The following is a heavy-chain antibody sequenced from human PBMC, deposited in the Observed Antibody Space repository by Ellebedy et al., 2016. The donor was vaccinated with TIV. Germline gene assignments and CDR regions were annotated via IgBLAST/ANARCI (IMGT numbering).Heavy chain of an antibody. Sequence: GSLRLSXAVYGGSFSGYYWSWIRQPPGKGLEWIGEINHSGSTNYNPSLKSRVTISVDTSKNQFSLKLSSVTAADTAVYYCARDDILTGYPEYWGQGTLVTVSS. V-gene: IGHV4-34*01. J-gene: IGHJ4*02. D-gene: IGHD3-9*01. CDR1: GGSFSGYY. CDR2: INHSGST. CDR3: ARDDILTGYPEY.